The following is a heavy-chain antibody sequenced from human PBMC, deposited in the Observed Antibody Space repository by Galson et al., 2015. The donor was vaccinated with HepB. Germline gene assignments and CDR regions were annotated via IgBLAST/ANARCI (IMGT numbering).Heavy chain of an antibody. Sequence: SLRLSCAASGFTFRSYWMSWVRQAPGKGLEWVANIKQDGSEKNSVDSVEGRFTISRDNAKNSLYLQMNRLRAEDTAVYYCVRDNQNGPIPYYYGMDVWGQGTTVTVSS. CDR3: VRDNQNGPIPYYYGMDV. CDR1: GFTFRSYW. J-gene: IGHJ6*02. CDR2: IKQDGSEK. V-gene: IGHV3-7*01. D-gene: IGHD2-21*01.